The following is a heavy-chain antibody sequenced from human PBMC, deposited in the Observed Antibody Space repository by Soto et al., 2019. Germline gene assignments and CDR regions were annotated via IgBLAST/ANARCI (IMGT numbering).Heavy chain of an antibody. CDR1: GFTFSIYG. CDR3: ARWAESYDRNGLYFED. Sequence: QVQLVESGGGVVQPGRSLRLSCAASGFTFSIYGMHWVRQAPGNGLEWEASIWYDGSNTYYADSVKGRFTMSRDNSKNTLYLQMTSLRAEDTATYYCARWAESYDRNGLYFEDWCQGTLVTVSS. V-gene: IGHV3-33*01. D-gene: IGHD3-22*01. J-gene: IGHJ4*02. CDR2: IWYDGSNT.